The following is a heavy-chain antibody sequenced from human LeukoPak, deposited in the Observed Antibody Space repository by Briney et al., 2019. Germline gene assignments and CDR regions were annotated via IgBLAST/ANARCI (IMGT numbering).Heavy chain of an antibody. CDR1: GFTFSSYA. D-gene: IGHD2-8*01. V-gene: IGHV3-23*01. CDR3: ARDRVTKQAPPGY. CDR2: ISGSSDST. Sequence: GGSLRLSCAASGFTFSSYAMTWVRQAPGKGLEWVSTISGSSDSTFYADSAKGRFTISRDNSKNTVYLQMNSLSADDTAVYYCARDRVTKQAPPGYWGQGTLVTVSS. J-gene: IGHJ4*02.